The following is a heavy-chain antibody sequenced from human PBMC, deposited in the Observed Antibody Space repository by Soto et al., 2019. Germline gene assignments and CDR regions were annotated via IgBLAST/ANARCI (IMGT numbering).Heavy chain of an antibody. CDR3: ARVAAAQGGFDY. Sequence: ASAKVTCKESGYTISGKYRHWLRQDTGQGLEWMGWINPNSGGTNYAQKFQGRVTVTRDTPTSTAYMELSRLTSDDTAVYYCARVAAAQGGFDYWGQGTLVTVSS. V-gene: IGHV1-2*02. CDR1: GYTISGKY. J-gene: IGHJ4*02. CDR2: INPNSGGT. D-gene: IGHD6-13*01.